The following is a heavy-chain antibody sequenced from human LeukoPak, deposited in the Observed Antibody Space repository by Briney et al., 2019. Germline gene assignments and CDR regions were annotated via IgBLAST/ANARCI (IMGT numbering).Heavy chain of an antibody. D-gene: IGHD5-18*01. J-gene: IGHJ6*03. V-gene: IGHV3-21*04. CDR3: ARDRHTAMVYYYYYMDV. Sequence: GGSLRLPCAASGFTFSSYSMNWVRQAPGKGLEWVSSISPSSHYIYYADSVRGRFTISRDNARNSLYLQMNSLRDEDTAVYYCARDRHTAMVYYYYYMDVWGTGATVTVSS. CDR1: GFTFSSYS. CDR2: ISPSSHYI.